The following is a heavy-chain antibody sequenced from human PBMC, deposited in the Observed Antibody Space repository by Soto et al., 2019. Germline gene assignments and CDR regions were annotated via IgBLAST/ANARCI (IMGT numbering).Heavy chain of an antibody. CDR3: ARGGYYDSSGARNYHYYGMDV. Sequence: ASVKGSCKASGYSFSIYCITWVRQAPGQGLEWLGWISPYNDDTKYAQRLQGRVTMTTDTSTRTAYMDIRGLRSDDTAIYYCARGGYYDSSGARNYHYYGMDVWGQGTTVTVSS. J-gene: IGHJ6*02. V-gene: IGHV1-18*01. D-gene: IGHD3-22*01. CDR1: GYSFSIYC. CDR2: ISPYNDDT.